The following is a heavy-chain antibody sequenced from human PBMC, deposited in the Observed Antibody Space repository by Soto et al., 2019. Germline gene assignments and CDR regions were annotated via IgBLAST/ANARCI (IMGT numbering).Heavy chain of an antibody. Sequence: QVQLVESGGGVVQPGRSLRLSCAASGFTFSSYGMHWVRQAPGKGLEWVAVISYDGSNKYYADSVKGRFTISRDNSKNXLXLXMNSLRAEDTAVYYCAKSRTDYYGSGSYYYYYGMDVWGQGTTVTVSS. CDR1: GFTFSSYG. CDR3: AKSRTDYYGSGSYYYYYGMDV. CDR2: ISYDGSNK. D-gene: IGHD3-10*01. V-gene: IGHV3-30*18. J-gene: IGHJ6*02.